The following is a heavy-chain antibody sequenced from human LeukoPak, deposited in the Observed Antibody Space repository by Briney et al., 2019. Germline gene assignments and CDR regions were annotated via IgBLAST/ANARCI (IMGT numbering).Heavy chain of an antibody. Sequence: GGSLRLSCAASGFTFDDYDLNWVRQAPGKGLEWVFGISWNGRNTAYAESLKGRFTISRDNAKNSLYLQMNSLRAEDTAFYYCARVQQYDKFDYWGQGTLVTVSS. J-gene: IGHJ4*02. V-gene: IGHV3-20*04. CDR1: GFTFDDYD. CDR3: ARVQQYDKFDY. D-gene: IGHD3-22*01. CDR2: ISWNGRNT.